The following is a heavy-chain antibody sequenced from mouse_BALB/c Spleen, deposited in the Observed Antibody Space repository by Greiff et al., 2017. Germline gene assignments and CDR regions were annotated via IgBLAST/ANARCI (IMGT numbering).Heavy chain of an antibody. J-gene: IGHJ4*01. CDR1: GFSLSTSGMG. D-gene: IGHD1-2*01. V-gene: IGHV8-12*01. CDR2: IYWVDDK. CDR3: ARRRATTATDAMDY. Sequence: QVTLKVSGPGILQPSQTLSLTCSFSGFSLSTSGMGVSWIRQPSGKGLEWLAHIYWVDDKRYNPSLKSRLTIAKDTSRNQVFLKITSVDTADTATYYCARRRATTATDAMDYWGQGTSVTVSS.